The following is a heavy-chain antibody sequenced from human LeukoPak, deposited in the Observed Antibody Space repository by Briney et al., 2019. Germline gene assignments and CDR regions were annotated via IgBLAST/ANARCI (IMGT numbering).Heavy chain of an antibody. CDR1: GFTFSSYG. CDR2: ISGSGGST. Sequence: GGTLRLSCAASGFTFSSYGMSWVRQAPGKGLEWVSAISGSGGSTYYADSVKGRFTISRDNSKNTLYLQMNSLRAEDTAVYYCARDQEAALLWFGELSGDWFDPWGQGTLVTVSS. D-gene: IGHD3-10*01. J-gene: IGHJ5*02. CDR3: ARDQEAALLWFGELSGDWFDP. V-gene: IGHV3-23*01.